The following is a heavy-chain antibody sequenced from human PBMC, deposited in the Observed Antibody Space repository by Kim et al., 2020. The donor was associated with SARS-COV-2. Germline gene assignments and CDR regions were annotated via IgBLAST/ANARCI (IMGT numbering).Heavy chain of an antibody. J-gene: IGHJ4*02. Sequence: SETLSLTCTVSGASISSRSYYWGWIRQPPGKGLEWIASIYYTGGTYYNPSLKSRVTISVDTSTNHFSLNLSSVTAADTAVYYCAAIVASGITPDFWGKGTLVTVS. CDR1: GASISSRSYY. CDR3: AAIVASGITPDF. D-gene: IGHD6-13*01. CDR2: IYYTGGT. V-gene: IGHV4-39*02.